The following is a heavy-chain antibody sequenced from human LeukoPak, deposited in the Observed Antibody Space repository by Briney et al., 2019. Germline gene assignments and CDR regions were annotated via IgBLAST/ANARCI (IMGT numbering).Heavy chain of an antibody. V-gene: IGHV3-48*04. CDR3: ARDLYYYDSSGHYLFDY. D-gene: IGHD3-22*01. CDR1: GFTFSSYS. J-gene: IGHJ4*02. CDR2: ISGRSSLI. Sequence: GGSLRLSCAASGFTFSSYSMNWVPQAPGKGLEWVSYISGRSSLIYYADSVKGRFTISRDNAKNSLYLQMNSLRAEDTAVYYRARDLYYYDSSGHYLFDYWGQGTLVTVSS.